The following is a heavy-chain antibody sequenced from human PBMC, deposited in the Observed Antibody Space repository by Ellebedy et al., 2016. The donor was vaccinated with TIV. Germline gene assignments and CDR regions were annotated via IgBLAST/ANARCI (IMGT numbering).Heavy chain of an antibody. J-gene: IGHJ4*02. Sequence: SETLSLXCTVSDGSISNYYWSWIRQPPGKGLEWIGYIYYTGSTTYNPSLRSRLTISLDTSKNQFSLNLSSVIAADTAVYFCARVQTIMEVFDFWGQGTLVTVSS. CDR1: DGSISNYY. V-gene: IGHV4-59*01. CDR3: ARVQTIMEVFDF. CDR2: IYYTGST. D-gene: IGHD5-24*01.